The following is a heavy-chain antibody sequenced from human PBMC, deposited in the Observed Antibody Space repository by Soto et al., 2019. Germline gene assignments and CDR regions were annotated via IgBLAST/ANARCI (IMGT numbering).Heavy chain of an antibody. CDR1: GGSFSGYY. V-gene: IGHV4-34*01. D-gene: IGHD3-3*01. J-gene: IGHJ4*02. CDR3: ARGGIRFLEWLLRAFDY. CDR2: INHSGST. Sequence: SETLSLTCAVYGGSFSGYYWSWIRQPPGKGLEWIGEINHSGSTNYNPSLKSRVTISVDTSKNQFSLKLSSVTAADTAVYYCARGGIRFLEWLLRAFDYWGQGTLVTVS.